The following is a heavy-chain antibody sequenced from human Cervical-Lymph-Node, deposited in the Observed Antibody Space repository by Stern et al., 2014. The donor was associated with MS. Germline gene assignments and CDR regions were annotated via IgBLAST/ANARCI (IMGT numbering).Heavy chain of an antibody. CDR3: ARQTTAWASDV. Sequence: EVQMEESGAELIRPGESLKISCKGSGYKFSIYWIAWVRQVPGEGLEWMGVIYPGDSGTRYSPSFQDQVTMSADKSTTTAYLQWSSLNASDTAMYFCARQTTAWASDVWGQGTLVTVSS. J-gene: IGHJ4*02. CDR1: GYKFSIYW. D-gene: IGHD1-14*01. V-gene: IGHV5-51*01. CDR2: IYPGDSGT.